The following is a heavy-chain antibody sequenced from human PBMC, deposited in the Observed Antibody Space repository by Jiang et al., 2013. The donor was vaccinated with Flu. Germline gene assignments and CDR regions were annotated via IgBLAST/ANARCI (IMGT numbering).Heavy chain of an antibody. CDR2: INDRGNT. CDR1: GGSFSGYY. D-gene: IGHD1-26*01. J-gene: IGHJ4*02. CDR3: ARGRWDLV. Sequence: LLKPSETLSLTCAVYGGSFSGYYWSWIRQPPGKGLEWIGEINDRGNTNYNPSLKSRVTLSVDRSKKQFSVKMTSVTAADTAVYYCARGRWDLVWGQGALVTVSS. V-gene: IGHV4-34*01.